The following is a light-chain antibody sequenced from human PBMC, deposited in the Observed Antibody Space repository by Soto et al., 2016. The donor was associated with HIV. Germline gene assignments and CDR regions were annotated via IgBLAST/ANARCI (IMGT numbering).Light chain of an antibody. CDR3: QQYNTPPWT. Sequence: AIQMTQSPSSLSASVGDRVTITCRASQGIKNELGWYQQKPGKAPKLLIYSASSLGSGVPSRFSGVGFGTDFTLTISTLQPEDSAIYYCQQYNTPPWTFGQGTKVEI. V-gene: IGKV1-6*01. J-gene: IGKJ1*01. CDR2: SAS. CDR1: QGIKNE.